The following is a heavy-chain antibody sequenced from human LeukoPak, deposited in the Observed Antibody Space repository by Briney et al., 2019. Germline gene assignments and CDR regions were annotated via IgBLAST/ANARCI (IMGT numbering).Heavy chain of an antibody. J-gene: IGHJ4*02. Sequence: PGGSLRLSCAASGFTFSNYWMNWVRQAPGKGLEWVAFIRYDGSNKYYADSVKGRFTISRDNSKNTVYVEMNNLRPEDTAVYYCAKEVYSVAAAGRGFDYWGQGTLVTVSS. V-gene: IGHV3-30*02. CDR3: AKEVYSVAAAGRGFDY. CDR2: IRYDGSNK. D-gene: IGHD6-13*01. CDR1: GFTFSNYW.